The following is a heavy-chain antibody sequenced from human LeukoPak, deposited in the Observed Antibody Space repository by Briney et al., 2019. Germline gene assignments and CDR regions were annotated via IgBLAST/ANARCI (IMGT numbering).Heavy chain of an antibody. J-gene: IGHJ4*02. CDR2: VFYTGGT. CDR3: ARRIVLVAAGNDVLDS. Sequence: PSETLSLTCTVSGGSVRGDGYFWAWIRQPPGKGLEWIGSVFYTGGTYYNPDLKSRVTISVDTSRNQFSLHVNSVTAADTAVYFCARRIVLVAAGNDVLDSWGQGTLVTVSS. CDR1: GGSVRGDGYF. D-gene: IGHD2-15*01. V-gene: IGHV4-39*01.